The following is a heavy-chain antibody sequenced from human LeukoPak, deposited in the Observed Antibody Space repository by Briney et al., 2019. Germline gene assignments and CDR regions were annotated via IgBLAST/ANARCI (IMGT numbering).Heavy chain of an antibody. CDR2: IYHSGST. D-gene: IGHD6-19*01. CDR3: AREFGWSNILRWFAP. Sequence: PSETLSLTCTVSGGSISSSSYYWGWIRQPPGKGLEWIGSIYHSGSTYYNPSLKSRVTISVDTSKNQFSLKLSSVTAADTAVYYCAREFGWSNILRWFAPWGQGTLVTVSS. J-gene: IGHJ5*02. CDR1: GGSISSSSYY. V-gene: IGHV4-39*07.